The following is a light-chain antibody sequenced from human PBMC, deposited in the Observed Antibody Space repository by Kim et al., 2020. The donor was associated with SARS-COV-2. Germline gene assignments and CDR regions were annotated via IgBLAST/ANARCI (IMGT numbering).Light chain of an antibody. J-gene: IGKJ5*01. CDR1: EGIAKS. V-gene: IGKV1-16*01. CDR2: GAS. CDR3: QQFNAFPIT. Sequence: DIHMTQSPSSLSASIGDRVTITCRASEGIAKSLAWFQQKPGTAPKCLIYGASTLEPGVPSRFSGRRSGTEFTLTINSLQPEDFATYYCQQFNAFPITFGQGTRLEI.